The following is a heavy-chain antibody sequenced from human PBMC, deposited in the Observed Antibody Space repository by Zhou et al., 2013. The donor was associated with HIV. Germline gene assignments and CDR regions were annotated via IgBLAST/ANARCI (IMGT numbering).Heavy chain of an antibody. CDR1: GYIFTSYG. J-gene: IGHJ4*02. D-gene: IGHD3-9*01. V-gene: IGHV1-18*01. Sequence: QIQLVQSGAEVKKPGASVRLSCKASGYIFTSYGISWIRQAPGQGLEWMGWISDSNGKTNYAQNFQGRVIMTAEAFTSTAFMELRDLRSDDTAVYYCARSSYYDILTGYSPFDYWVQGTLVTVSS. CDR2: ISDSNGKT. CDR3: ARSSYYDILTGYSPFDY.